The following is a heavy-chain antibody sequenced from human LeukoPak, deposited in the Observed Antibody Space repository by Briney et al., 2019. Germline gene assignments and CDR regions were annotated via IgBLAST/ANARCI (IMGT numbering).Heavy chain of an antibody. V-gene: IGHV3-7*01. CDR2: IKQDGSEK. CDR1: GFTFSSYW. J-gene: IGHJ6*02. Sequence: GGSLRLSCAASGFTFSSYWMSWVRQAPGKGLEWVANIKQDGSEKYYVDSVKGRFTISRDNAKTSLYLQMNSRRAEDTAVYYCARESRYFDWFPIMDVWGQGTTVTVSS. CDR3: ARESRYFDWFPIMDV. D-gene: IGHD3-9*01.